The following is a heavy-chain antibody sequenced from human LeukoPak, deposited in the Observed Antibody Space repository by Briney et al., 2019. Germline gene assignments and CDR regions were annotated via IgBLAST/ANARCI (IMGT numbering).Heavy chain of an antibody. CDR2: INHSGST. Sequence: SETLSLTCAVYGGSFSGYYWSWIRQPPGKGLEWIGEINHSGSTNYNPSLKSRVTISVDTSKNQFSLKLSSVTAADTAVYYCARGAYYHGSGRGKGSPDYWGQGTLVTVSS. V-gene: IGHV4-34*01. CDR1: GGSFSGYY. CDR3: ARGAYYHGSGRGKGSPDY. J-gene: IGHJ4*02. D-gene: IGHD3-10*01.